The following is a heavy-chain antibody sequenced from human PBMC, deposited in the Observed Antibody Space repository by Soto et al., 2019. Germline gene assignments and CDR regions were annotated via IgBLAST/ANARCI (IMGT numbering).Heavy chain of an antibody. CDR1: GGSISSDSFY. J-gene: IGHJ6*02. CDR2: IYYSGDT. Sequence: ETLSLTCTVSGGSISSDSFYWAWIRQPPGKGLEWIGIIYYSGDTYYNPSLAGRLTMSVDTSNQFSLTLRSVTAADTALYYCARNQPQRYCSGGTCRPAYGMDVWGQGTTVTVSS. D-gene: IGHD2-15*01. CDR3: ARNQPQRYCSGGTCRPAYGMDV. V-gene: IGHV4-39*01.